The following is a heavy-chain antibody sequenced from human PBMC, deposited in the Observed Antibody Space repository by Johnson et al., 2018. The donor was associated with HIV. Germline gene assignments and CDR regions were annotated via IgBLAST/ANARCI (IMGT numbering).Heavy chain of an antibody. Sequence: VQLVESGGGLVQPGGSLRLSCAASGFTLSSYWMHWVRQVPGKGPVWVSRINSDGSSSAYADSVKGRFTISRDNSKNTLYLQMNSLRAEDTAVYYCAKDQYCGGDCYPDAFDIWGQGTMVTVSS. J-gene: IGHJ3*02. V-gene: IGHV3-74*01. CDR2: INSDGSSS. CDR1: GFTLSSYW. D-gene: IGHD2-21*02. CDR3: AKDQYCGGDCYPDAFDI.